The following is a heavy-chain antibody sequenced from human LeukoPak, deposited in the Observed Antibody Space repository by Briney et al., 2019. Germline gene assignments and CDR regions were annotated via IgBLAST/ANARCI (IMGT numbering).Heavy chain of an antibody. CDR3: AKFLGAGGSDSGELLGDYYYGMDV. Sequence: GGSLRLSCAASGFTFTNAWMSWVRQAPGKGLEWVGRIKSKTDGGTTDYAAPVKGRFTISRDDSKNTLYLQMNSLKTEDTAVYYCAKFLGAGGSDSGELLGDYYYGMDVWGQGTTVTVSS. CDR2: IKSKTDGGTT. CDR1: GFTFTNAW. J-gene: IGHJ6*02. D-gene: IGHD3-10*01. V-gene: IGHV3-15*01.